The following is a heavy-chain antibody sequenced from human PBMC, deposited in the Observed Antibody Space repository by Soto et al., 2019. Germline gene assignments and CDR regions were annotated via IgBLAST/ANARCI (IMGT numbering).Heavy chain of an antibody. CDR2: ISAYNGNT. J-gene: IGHJ6*03. CDR3: ARVYTIVRGFIIALPYYYYYYIDV. CDR1: GYTFTSYG. Sequence: ASVKVSCKASGYTFTSYGISWVRQAPGQGLEWMGWISAYNGNTNYAQKLQGRVNMTTDTSTSTAYMELRSLRSDDPAVYYCARVYTIVRGFIIALPYYYYYYIDVWGKGTTVTVSS. V-gene: IGHV1-18*01. D-gene: IGHD3-10*01.